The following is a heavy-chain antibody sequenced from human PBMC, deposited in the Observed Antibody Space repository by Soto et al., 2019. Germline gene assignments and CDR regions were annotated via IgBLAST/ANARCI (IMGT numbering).Heavy chain of an antibody. CDR1: GFSFSNYA. V-gene: IGHV3-23*01. D-gene: IGHD3-22*01. CDR3: AKSAGTYDPIMPTPPASVYV. J-gene: IGHJ3*01. CDR2: ISGSGGST. Sequence: HPGGSLRLSYAASGFSFSNYAMSWVRQAPGKGVEWVSGISGSGGSTYYADSVKGRFTISRDNSKNTLYLQMNSLRAEDTAVYYCAKSAGTYDPIMPTPPASVYVRGTRIIVTV.